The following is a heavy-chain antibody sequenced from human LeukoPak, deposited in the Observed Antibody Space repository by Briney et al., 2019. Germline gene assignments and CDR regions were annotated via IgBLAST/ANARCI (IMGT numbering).Heavy chain of an antibody. CDR1: GYTLTELS. J-gene: IGHJ5*02. V-gene: IGHV1-69*04. Sequence: ASVKVSCKVSGYTLTELSMHWVRQAPGKGLEWMGRIIPILGIANYAQKFQGRVTITADKSTSTAYMELSSLRSEDTAVYYCARAPQLMSLDPWGQGTLVTVSS. CDR3: ARAPQLMSLDP. D-gene: IGHD2-8*01. CDR2: IIPILGIA.